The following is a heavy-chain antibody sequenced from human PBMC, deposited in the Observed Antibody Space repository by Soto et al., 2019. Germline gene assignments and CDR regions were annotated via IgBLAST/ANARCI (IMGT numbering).Heavy chain of an antibody. CDR1: GASFSSYT. CDR3: ARGYYSGSNPCPFDY. Sequence: QLQLVQSGAELREPGSSLKVSCKASGASFSSYTVIWVRQAPGQGLEWVGGITPTLNIAKYAEKFQGRITITADESTSTVNMHLSSLRSEDTAVYSCARGYYSGSNPCPFDYWGQGKLVAVSS. J-gene: IGHJ4*02. D-gene: IGHD1-26*01. CDR2: ITPTLNIA. V-gene: IGHV1-69*01.